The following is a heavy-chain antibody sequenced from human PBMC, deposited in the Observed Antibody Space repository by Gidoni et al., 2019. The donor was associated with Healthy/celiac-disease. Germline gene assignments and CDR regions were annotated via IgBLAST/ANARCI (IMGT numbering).Heavy chain of an antibody. J-gene: IGHJ2*01. Sequence: QVQLVESGGGVVQPGRSLRLSCAASGFPFSSYGMHWVRRAPGKGLGWVAVIWYDGSNKYYADSVKGRFTISRDNSKNTLYLQMNSLRAEDTAVYYCAREGHYGDYLKYWYFDLWGRGTLVTVSS. CDR1: GFPFSSYG. V-gene: IGHV3-33*01. CDR3: AREGHYGDYLKYWYFDL. CDR2: IWYDGSNK. D-gene: IGHD4-17*01.